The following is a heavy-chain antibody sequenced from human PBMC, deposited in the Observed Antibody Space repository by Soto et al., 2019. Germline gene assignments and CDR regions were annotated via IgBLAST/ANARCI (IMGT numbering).Heavy chain of an antibody. J-gene: IGHJ4*02. CDR2: ISTDGSRT. D-gene: IGHD3-10*02. V-gene: IGHV3-74*01. CDR3: ARDMLGPRAFDY. Sequence: EVQLVESGGGIVQPGGSLRLSCPVSGFTFSSHWMHWVRQAPGKGLVWVSRISTDGSRTTYADSVKGRVTISRDNAKNTLYLDMSSLRAEDTAVYYCARDMLGPRAFDYWGQGTLVTVSS. CDR1: GFTFSSHW.